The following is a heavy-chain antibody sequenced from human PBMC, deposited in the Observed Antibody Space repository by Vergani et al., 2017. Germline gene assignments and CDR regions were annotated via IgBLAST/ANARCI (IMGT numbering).Heavy chain of an antibody. Sequence: QVQLVQSGSELKKPGASVKVSCTASGYTLSRYSIYWVRQAPGKGLEWMGWINTNTGNTAYAQGFTGRFVFSLDTSVSTAYLQISSLKAEDTAVYYCARGARGDYYYGMDVGGQGTTVTVSS. J-gene: IGHJ6*02. CDR2: INTNTGNT. CDR3: ARGARGDYYYGMDV. V-gene: IGHV7-4-1*02. CDR1: GYTLSRYS.